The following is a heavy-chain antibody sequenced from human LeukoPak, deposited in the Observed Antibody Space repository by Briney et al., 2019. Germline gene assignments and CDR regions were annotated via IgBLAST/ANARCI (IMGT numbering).Heavy chain of an antibody. CDR2: IKTKIDGGTT. J-gene: IGHJ4*02. D-gene: IGHD6-13*01. Sequence: PGGSLSLSCAASGFTFSNAWMTWVRKAPGQGLEWVGRIKTKIDGGTTEYAAPVKGRFTVSRDDSKNTVYLQMNSLKTEDTAVYYCATPMPDSSWWALPVPPTNPGDYWGQGTLVTVSS. CDR1: GFTFSNAW. CDR3: ATPMPDSSWWALPVPPTNPGDY. V-gene: IGHV3-15*01.